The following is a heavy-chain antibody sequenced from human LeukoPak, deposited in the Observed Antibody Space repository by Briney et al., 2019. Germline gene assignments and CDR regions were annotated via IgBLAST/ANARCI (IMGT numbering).Heavy chain of an antibody. V-gene: IGHV3-49*04. D-gene: IGHD4-17*01. Sequence: GGSLRLSCTASGFTFGDYAMSWVRQAPGKGLEWVGFIRSKAYGGTTEYAASVKGRFTISRDDSKSIAYLQMNSLKTEDTAVYYCTRDLSGDYGYYGLSFDYWGQGTLVTVSS. CDR3: TRDLSGDYGYYGLSFDY. CDR2: IRSKAYGGTT. CDR1: GFTFGDYA. J-gene: IGHJ4*02.